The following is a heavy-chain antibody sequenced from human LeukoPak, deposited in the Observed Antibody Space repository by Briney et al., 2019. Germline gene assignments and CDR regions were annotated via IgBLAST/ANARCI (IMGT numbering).Heavy chain of an antibody. CDR3: ARESDSSGYYYDY. J-gene: IGHJ4*02. D-gene: IGHD3-22*01. Sequence: SETLSLTCTVSGGSISSYYWSWIRQPPGNGLEWIGYIYYSGSTNYNPSLKSRVTISVDTSKNQFSLKLSSVTAADTAVYYCARESDSSGYYYDYWGQGTLVTVSS. CDR1: GGSISSYY. V-gene: IGHV4-59*01. CDR2: IYYSGST.